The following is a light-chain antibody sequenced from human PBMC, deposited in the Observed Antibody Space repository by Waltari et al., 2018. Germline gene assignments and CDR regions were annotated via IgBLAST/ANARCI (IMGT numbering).Light chain of an antibody. V-gene: IGKV3-15*01. CDR1: QSVSSN. Sequence: EIVMTQSPATLSVSPGERVTLSCRASQSVSSNLAWYQQKSGQAPRLLIYDASTRATGIPNRFSGSGSGTEFTLTISSLQSEDFAVYYCQQFNYWPPGTFGQGTKVEIK. J-gene: IGKJ1*01. CDR3: QQFNYWPPGT. CDR2: DAS.